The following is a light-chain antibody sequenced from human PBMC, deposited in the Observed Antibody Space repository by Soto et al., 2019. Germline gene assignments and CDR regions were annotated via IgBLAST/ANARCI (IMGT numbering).Light chain of an antibody. CDR2: AAS. Sequence: EVVLTQSPGTVSLSPGERVTLSCRASQSVISNYLAWYQQSPGQAPRLLIYAASIRATGIPDRFSGSGSGTDFTFSFISLEPEDFAVYYCQQYGSSLSWTFGQGTNVEMK. CDR1: QSVISNY. V-gene: IGKV3-20*01. J-gene: IGKJ1*01. CDR3: QQYGSSLSWT.